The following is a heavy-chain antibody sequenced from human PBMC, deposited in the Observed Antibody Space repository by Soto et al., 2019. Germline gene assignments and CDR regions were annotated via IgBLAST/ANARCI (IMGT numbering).Heavy chain of an antibody. D-gene: IGHD2-15*01. CDR1: GGSFSGYY. J-gene: IGHJ4*02. CDR3: ARETHPGYCSGGSCSLIDY. Sequence: SETLSLTCAVYGGSFSGYYWSWIRQPPGKGLEWIGEINHSGSTNYNPSLKSRVTISVDTSKNQFSLKLSSVTAADTAVYYCARETHPGYCSGGSCSLIDYWGQGTLVTVSS. V-gene: IGHV4-34*01. CDR2: INHSGST.